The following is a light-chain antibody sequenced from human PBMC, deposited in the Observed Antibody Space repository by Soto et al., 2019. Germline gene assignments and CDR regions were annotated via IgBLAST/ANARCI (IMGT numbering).Light chain of an antibody. V-gene: IGLV2-14*01. CDR2: DVS. Sequence: QSALTQPASVSGSPGQSITISCTGTSSDVGGYTYVSWYQQHPGKAPKLMIFDVSNRPSGVSRRFSGSTSGNTASLTISGLQAEDEADYYCSSYTSSSPYVFGTGTKLTVL. CDR3: SSYTSSSPYV. J-gene: IGLJ1*01. CDR1: SSDVGGYTY.